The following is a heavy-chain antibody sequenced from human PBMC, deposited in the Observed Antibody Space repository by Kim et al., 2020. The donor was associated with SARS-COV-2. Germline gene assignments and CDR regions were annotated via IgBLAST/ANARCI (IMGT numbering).Heavy chain of an antibody. J-gene: IGHJ6*02. CDR1: GYTFTSYG. CDR3: ARDRPGPIAAAGSYYYYGMDV. D-gene: IGHD6-13*01. Sequence: ASVKVSCKASGYTFTSYGISWVRQAPGQGLEWMGWISAYNGNTNYAQKLQGRVTMTTDTSTSTAYMELRSLRSDDTAVYYCARDRPGPIAAAGSYYYYGMDVWGQGTTVTVSS. V-gene: IGHV1-18*01. CDR2: ISAYNGNT.